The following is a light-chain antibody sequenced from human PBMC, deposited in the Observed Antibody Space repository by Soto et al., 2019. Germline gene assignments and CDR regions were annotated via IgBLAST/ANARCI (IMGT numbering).Light chain of an antibody. CDR1: SGDVGAYNY. CDR3: SSYTTSSTQV. Sequence: QSALTQPASVSGSPGQSITISCTGASGDVGAYNYVSWYQHHPGKAPKLIVSDVSIRPSGVSDRFSGSKSGNTASLTISGLQAEDEADYYCSSYTTSSTQVFGTGTKLTVL. V-gene: IGLV2-14*01. J-gene: IGLJ1*01. CDR2: DVS.